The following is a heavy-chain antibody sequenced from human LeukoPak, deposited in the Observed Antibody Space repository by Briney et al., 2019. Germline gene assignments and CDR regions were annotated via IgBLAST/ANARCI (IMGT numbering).Heavy chain of an antibody. V-gene: IGHV3-74*03. CDR3: AGDRDSSGWYYFDY. J-gene: IGHJ4*02. CDR1: GFTFSNYW. Sequence: PGGSLRLSCAASGFTFSNYWIHWVRQAPGKGLVWVSRIDNAGSITTYADSVKGRFTISRDNAENTLYLQMNSLRAEDTAVYYCAGDRDSSGWYYFDYWGQGTLVTVSS. CDR2: IDNAGSIT. D-gene: IGHD6-19*01.